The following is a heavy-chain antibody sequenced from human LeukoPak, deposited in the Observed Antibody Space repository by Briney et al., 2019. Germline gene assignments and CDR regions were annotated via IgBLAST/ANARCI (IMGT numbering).Heavy chain of an antibody. J-gene: IGHJ5*02. CDR3: ARSDGPRGWFDP. V-gene: IGHV1-3*01. CDR1: GYTFTSYA. CDR2: INAGNGNT. Sequence: ASVKVSCKASGYTFTSYAMHWVRQAPGQRLEWMGWINAGNGNTKYSQKFQGRVTITRDTSASTAYMELSSLRSEDTAVYYCARSDGPRGWFDPWGQGTLVTVSS.